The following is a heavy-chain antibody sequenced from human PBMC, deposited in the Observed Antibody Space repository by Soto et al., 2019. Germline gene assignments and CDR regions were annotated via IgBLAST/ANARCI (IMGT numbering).Heavy chain of an antibody. CDR1: GGSISNFH. D-gene: IGHD6-19*01. CDR3: AGEFSATQRGFDY. CDR2: VSSSGST. Sequence: PSETLSLTCTVSGGSISNFHWSWIRQPAGKGLEWIGRVSSSGSTNYNPSLKSRVTVSVDTSKKQFSLILTSVTAADTAMYYCAGEFSATQRGFDYWGHGPLVAASS. V-gene: IGHV4-4*07. J-gene: IGHJ4*01.